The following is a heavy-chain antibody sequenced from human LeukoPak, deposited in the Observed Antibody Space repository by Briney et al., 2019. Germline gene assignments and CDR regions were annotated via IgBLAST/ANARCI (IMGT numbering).Heavy chain of an antibody. J-gene: IGHJ4*02. CDR1: GGSISSSYY. Sequence: SETLSLTCTVSGGSISSSYYWGWIRQPPGKGLEWIGSIYYSGSTYYNPSLKSRVTISVDTSKNQFSLKLSSVTAADTAVYYCASPQGAFDYWGQGTLVTVSS. CDR2: IYYSGST. V-gene: IGHV4-39*01. CDR3: ASPQGAFDY.